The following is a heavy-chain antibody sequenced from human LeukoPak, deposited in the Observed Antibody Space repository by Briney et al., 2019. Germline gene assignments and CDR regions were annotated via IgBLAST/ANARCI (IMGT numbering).Heavy chain of an antibody. D-gene: IGHD3-22*01. V-gene: IGHV1-18*01. Sequence: GASVKVSCKASGYTFTSYGISWVRQAPGQGLEWMGWISAYNGNTNYAQKLQGRVTMTTDTSTSTAYTELRSLRSDDTAVYYCARVDYDSSGYYLDYWGQGTLVTVSS. CDR3: ARVDYDSSGYYLDY. J-gene: IGHJ4*02. CDR1: GYTFTSYG. CDR2: ISAYNGNT.